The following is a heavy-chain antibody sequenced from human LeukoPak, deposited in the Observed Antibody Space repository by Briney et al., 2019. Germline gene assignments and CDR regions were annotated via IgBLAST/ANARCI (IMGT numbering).Heavy chain of an antibody. Sequence: ASVKVSCKASGYTFTSYGISWVRQAPGQGLEWMGWISAYNGNTNYAQKLQGRVTMTTDTSTSTAYMELRSLKSDDTAVYYCARGIAVAGTSHFDYWGQGTLVTVSS. D-gene: IGHD6-19*01. CDR1: GYTFTSYG. V-gene: IGHV1-18*01. CDR2: ISAYNGNT. J-gene: IGHJ4*02. CDR3: ARGIAVAGTSHFDY.